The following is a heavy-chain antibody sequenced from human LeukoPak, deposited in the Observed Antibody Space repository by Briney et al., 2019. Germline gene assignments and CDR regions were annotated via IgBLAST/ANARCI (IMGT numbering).Heavy chain of an antibody. D-gene: IGHD2-21*02. CDR2: ISSSSSTI. CDR3: ARDLRGDLTLDY. Sequence: GGSLRLSCAASGFTFSYYSMNWVRQAPGEGLEWVSSISSSSSTIYYADSVKGRFTIPRDNAKNSLYLQMNSLRDEDTAVYYCARDLRGDLTLDYWGQGTLVTVSS. J-gene: IGHJ4*02. V-gene: IGHV3-48*02. CDR1: GFTFSYYS.